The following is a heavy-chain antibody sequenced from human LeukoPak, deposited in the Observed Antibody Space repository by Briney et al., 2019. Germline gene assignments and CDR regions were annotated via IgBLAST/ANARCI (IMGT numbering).Heavy chain of an antibody. Sequence: PGGSLRLSCAASGFTVSSNYMSWVRQAPGKGLEWVSLIYSGGTTYYADSVKGRFTISRDNSKNTLYLQMNSLRAEDAAVYYCAKDPNGDYVGTFDMWGLGTMVTVSS. J-gene: IGHJ3*02. V-gene: IGHV3-66*01. D-gene: IGHD4-23*01. CDR1: GFTVSSNY. CDR3: AKDPNGDYVGTFDM. CDR2: IYSGGTT.